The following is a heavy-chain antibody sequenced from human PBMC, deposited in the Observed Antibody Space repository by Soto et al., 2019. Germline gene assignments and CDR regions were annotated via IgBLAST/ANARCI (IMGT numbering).Heavy chain of an antibody. CDR1: GFTFSSYA. Sequence: LRLSCSASGFTFSSYAMHWVRQAPGKGLEYVSAISSNGGSTYYADSVRGRFTISRDNSKNTLYLQMSSLRAEDTAVYYCVKSITIFGVVQVGMDVWGQGTTVTVSS. CDR3: VKSITIFGVVQVGMDV. CDR2: ISSNGGST. J-gene: IGHJ6*02. D-gene: IGHD3-3*01. V-gene: IGHV3-64D*06.